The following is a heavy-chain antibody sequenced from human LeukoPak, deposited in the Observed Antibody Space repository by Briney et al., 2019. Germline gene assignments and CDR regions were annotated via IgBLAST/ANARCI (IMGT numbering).Heavy chain of an antibody. V-gene: IGHV3-48*01. Sequence: GGSLRLSCAASGFTFSSYSMNWVRQAPGKGLEWVSYISSSSSTIYYADSVKGRFTISRDNSKNTLYLQMNSLRAEDTAVYYCARDRVRYSYGFDYWGQGTLVTVSS. CDR1: GFTFSSYS. CDR3: ARDRVRYSYGFDY. CDR2: ISSSSSTI. J-gene: IGHJ4*02. D-gene: IGHD5-18*01.